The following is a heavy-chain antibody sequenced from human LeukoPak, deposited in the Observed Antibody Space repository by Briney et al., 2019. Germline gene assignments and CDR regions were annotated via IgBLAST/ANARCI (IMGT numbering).Heavy chain of an antibody. V-gene: IGHV5-10-1*01. CDR3: ARQNYGSGSPSLDS. CDR2: IDPSDSYT. J-gene: IGHJ4*02. CDR1: GYIFTNYW. D-gene: IGHD3-10*01. Sequence: GASLKISSKGSGYIFTNYWITWVRQMSRRGLEWMGRIDPSDSYTNYSPSFQDHVTMSVDKSISTAYLQWNSLKASDTAMYYCARQNYGSGSPSLDSWGQGTLVTVSS.